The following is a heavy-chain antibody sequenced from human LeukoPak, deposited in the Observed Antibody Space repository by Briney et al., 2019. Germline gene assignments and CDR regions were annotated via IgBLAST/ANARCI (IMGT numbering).Heavy chain of an antibody. CDR1: GFTFSSYW. CDR2: IKQDGSEK. CDR3: ARDREWFDP. V-gene: IGHV3-7*01. J-gene: IGHJ5*02. Sequence: VGSLRLSCAASGFTFSSYWMNWVRQAPGKGLEWVANIKQDGSEKYYVDSVKGRFTISRDNAKKSLYLQMNSLRAEDTAAYYCARDREWFDPWGQGTLVTVSS.